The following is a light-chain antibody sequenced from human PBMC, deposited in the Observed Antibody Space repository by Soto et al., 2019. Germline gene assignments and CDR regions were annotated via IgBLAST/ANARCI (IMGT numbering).Light chain of an antibody. CDR2: GAS. CDR1: QSVSSN. J-gene: IGKJ5*01. CDR3: QQYNNWPIT. V-gene: IGKV3-15*01. Sequence: EIFLTQSPATLSVSPGERATLSCRASQSVSSNLAWYQQKPGQAPRLLIYGASTRATGIPARFSGSGSGTEFTLTISSLQSEDFAVYYCQQYNNWPITFGQGTRLETK.